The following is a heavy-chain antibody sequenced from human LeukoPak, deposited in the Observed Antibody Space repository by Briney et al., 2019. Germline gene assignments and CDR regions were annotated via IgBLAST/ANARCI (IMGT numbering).Heavy chain of an antibody. CDR1: GYSFTSYW. CDR3: ARPYTAMGEYYFDY. D-gene: IGHD5-18*01. CDR2: IYPGDSDT. J-gene: IGHJ4*02. Sequence: GEALKISCKGSGYSFTSYWIGWGRQMPGKGLEWMGIIYPGDSDTRYSPSFQGQVTISADKSISTAYLQWSSLKASDTAMYYCARPYTAMGEYYFDYWGQGTLVTVSS. V-gene: IGHV5-51*01.